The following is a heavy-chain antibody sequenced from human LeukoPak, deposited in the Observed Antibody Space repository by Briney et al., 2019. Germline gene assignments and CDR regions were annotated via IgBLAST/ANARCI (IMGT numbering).Heavy chain of an antibody. Sequence: GGSLRLSCAASGFTFSCYGMHWLRQAPGKGLEWVAVIWYDGSNKYYADSVKGRFTISRDNSKNTLYLQMNSLRADDTAVYYCAKRGPWTYVGGGYFDYWGQGTLVTVSS. V-gene: IGHV3-33*06. CDR3: AKRGPWTYVGGGYFDY. D-gene: IGHD3-16*01. CDR1: GFTFSCYG. CDR2: IWYDGSNK. J-gene: IGHJ4*02.